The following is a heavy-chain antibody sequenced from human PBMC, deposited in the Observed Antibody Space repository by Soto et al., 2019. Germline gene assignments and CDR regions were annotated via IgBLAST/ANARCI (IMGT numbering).Heavy chain of an antibody. J-gene: IGHJ4*02. V-gene: IGHV1-18*01. CDR2: ISAHNGNT. CDR3: AGDLSIGLFDY. Sequence: QVQLVQSGAEVKKPGASVKVSCKASGYTFTSYGISWVRQAPGQGLEWMGWISAHNGNTKYAQKLQGRVTVTTDTSTSTAYMELRSLRADDTAVYYCAGDLSIGLFDYWGQGTLVTVSS. CDR1: GYTFTSYG. D-gene: IGHD2-21*01.